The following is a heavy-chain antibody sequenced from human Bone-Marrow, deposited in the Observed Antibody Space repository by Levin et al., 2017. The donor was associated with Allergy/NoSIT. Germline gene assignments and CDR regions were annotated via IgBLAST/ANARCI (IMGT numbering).Heavy chain of an antibody. CDR1: GFTFSNYA. Sequence: GGSLRLSCAVSGFTFSNYAMHWVRQAPGRGLEWVAFISLDGNTQYYADSVKGRFTVSRDNSNNTLHLQMNSLRVEDTAIYFCAKDCYSGSGGSCYFFDYWGQGGLVTVSS. CDR2: ISLDGNTQ. D-gene: IGHD2-15*01. CDR3: AKDCYSGSGGSCYFFDY. J-gene: IGHJ4*02. V-gene: IGHV3-30*18.